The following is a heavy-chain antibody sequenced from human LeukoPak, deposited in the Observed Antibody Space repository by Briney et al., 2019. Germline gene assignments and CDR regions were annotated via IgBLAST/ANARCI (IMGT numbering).Heavy chain of an antibody. CDR3: AKVYSAGWYPGSFDY. J-gene: IGHJ4*02. CDR1: GFTFSSYE. D-gene: IGHD6-19*01. V-gene: IGHV3-48*03. CDR2: ISSSGSTI. Sequence: PGGSLRLSCAASGFTFSSYEMNWVRQAPGKGVEGGSYISSSGSTIYYSDSVKSRFTISIDNAKNSLYLQMNSLRAEHTAVYYCAKVYSAGWYPGSFDYWGQGTLVTVSS.